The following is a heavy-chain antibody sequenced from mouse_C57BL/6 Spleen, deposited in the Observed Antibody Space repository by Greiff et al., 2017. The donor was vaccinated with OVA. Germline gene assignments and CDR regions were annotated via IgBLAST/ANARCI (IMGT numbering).Heavy chain of an antibody. V-gene: IGHV5-16*01. CDR3: ARAPYYYGSSQYYFDY. CDR1: GFTFSDYY. Sequence: EVKLVESEGGLVQPGSSMKLSCTASGFTFSDYYMAWVRQVPEKGLEWVANINYDGSSTYYLDSLKSRFIISRDNAKNILYLQMSSLKSEDTATYYCARAPYYYGSSQYYFDYWGQGTTLTVSS. J-gene: IGHJ2*01. D-gene: IGHD1-1*01. CDR2: INYDGSST.